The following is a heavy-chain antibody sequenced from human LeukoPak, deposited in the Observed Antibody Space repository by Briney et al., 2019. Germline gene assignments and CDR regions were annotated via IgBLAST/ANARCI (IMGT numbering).Heavy chain of an antibody. D-gene: IGHD6-13*01. CDR1: GGSISSSSYY. V-gene: IGHV4-39*01. CDR2: IHYSGST. Sequence: SETLSLTCTVSGGSISSSSYYWGWIRQPPGKGLEWIGSIHYSGSTYYNPSLKSRVTISVDTSKNQFSLKLSSVTAADTAVYYCARGRGRSWYYFDSWGQGTLVTVSS. CDR3: ARGRGRSWYYFDS. J-gene: IGHJ4*02.